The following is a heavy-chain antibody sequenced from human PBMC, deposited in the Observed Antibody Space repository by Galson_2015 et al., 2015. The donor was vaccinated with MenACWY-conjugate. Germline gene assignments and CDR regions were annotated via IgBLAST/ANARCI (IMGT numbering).Heavy chain of an antibody. J-gene: IGHJ4*02. Sequence: IRQPPGKGLEWIGYIYYSGSTNHNPSLKSRVTISVDTSKNQFSLKLSSVTAADTAVYYCARLRYSGSYYFFDYWGQGTLVTVSS. CDR3: ARLRYSGSYYFFDY. D-gene: IGHD1-26*01. CDR2: IYYSGST. V-gene: IGHV4-59*08.